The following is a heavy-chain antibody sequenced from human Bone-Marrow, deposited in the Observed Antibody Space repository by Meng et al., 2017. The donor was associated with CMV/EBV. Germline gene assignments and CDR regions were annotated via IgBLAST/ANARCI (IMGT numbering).Heavy chain of an antibody. V-gene: IGHV3-21*01. CDR1: GFTFSSYS. J-gene: IGHJ4*02. CDR3: ARVPRSRFGSLHFDY. CDR2: ISSSSSYI. Sequence: GGSLRLSCAASGFTFSSYSMNWVRQAPGKGLEWVSSISSSSSYIYYADSVKGRFTISRDNAKNSLYLQMNSLRAEDTAVYYCARVPRSRFGSLHFDYWGQGTLVTVSS. D-gene: IGHD1-26*01.